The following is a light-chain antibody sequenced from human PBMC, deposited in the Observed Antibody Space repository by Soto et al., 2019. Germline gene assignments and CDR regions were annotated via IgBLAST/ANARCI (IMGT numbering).Light chain of an antibody. CDR3: QQSYSTPRT. V-gene: IGKV3-20*01. Sequence: EIVLTQSPGTLSLSPGDRASLSCRASQTITSSFLAWYQQKPGQAPRLLISAASSRATGIPDRFSGSGSGTDFTLTISSLQPEDFATYYCQQSYSTPRTFGGGTKVDIK. CDR2: AAS. CDR1: QTITSSF. J-gene: IGKJ4*01.